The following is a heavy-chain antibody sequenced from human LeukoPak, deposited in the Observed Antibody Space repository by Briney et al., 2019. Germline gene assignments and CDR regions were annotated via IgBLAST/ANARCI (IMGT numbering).Heavy chain of an antibody. CDR3: ARSRSGSYKRWYYFDY. J-gene: IGHJ4*02. CDR1: GGSISSSSYY. CDR2: IYYSGST. Sequence: SETLSLTCTVSGGSISSSSYYWGWIRQPPGKGLEWIGSIYYSGSTYYNPSLKSRVTISVDTSKNQFSLKLSSVTPADTAVYYCARSRSGSYKRWYYFDYWGQGTLVTVSS. V-gene: IGHV4-39*01. D-gene: IGHD1-26*01.